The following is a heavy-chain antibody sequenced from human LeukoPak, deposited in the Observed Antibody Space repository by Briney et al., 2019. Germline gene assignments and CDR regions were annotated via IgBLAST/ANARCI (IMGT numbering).Heavy chain of an antibody. CDR2: ISSNGGST. V-gene: IGHV3-64*01. CDR1: GFTFSSYA. CDR3: ARDWLSGETTVLRRKNWFDP. Sequence: HSGGSLRLSCAASGFTFSSYAMHWVRQAPGKGLEYVSAISSNGGSTYYASSVKGRFTISRDNSKNTLYLQMNSLRAEDTAVYYCARDWLSGETTVLRRKNWFDPWGQGTLVTVSS. D-gene: IGHD4-11*01. J-gene: IGHJ5*02.